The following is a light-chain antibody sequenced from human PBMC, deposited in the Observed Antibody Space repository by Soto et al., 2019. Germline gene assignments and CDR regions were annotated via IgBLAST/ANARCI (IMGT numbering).Light chain of an antibody. V-gene: IGLV2-14*01. CDR3: SSYTSSSSGG. Sequence: QSALTQPASVSGSPGQSITISCTGTSSDVGGFNYVSWYQQHPGKTPKLLIYEVRLRPTGVSDRFSGSKSGNTASLTISGLQAEDEADYYCSSYTSSSSGGVGTGTKLTVL. J-gene: IGLJ1*01. CDR1: SSDVGGFNY. CDR2: EVR.